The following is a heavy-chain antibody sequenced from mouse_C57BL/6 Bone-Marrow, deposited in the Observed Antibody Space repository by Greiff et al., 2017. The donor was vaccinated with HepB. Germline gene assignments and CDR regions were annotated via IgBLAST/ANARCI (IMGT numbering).Heavy chain of an antibody. CDR3: ARSQDSSGYGYFDY. J-gene: IGHJ2*01. CDR2: IHPGSGST. Sequence: QVQLQQPGAELVKPGASVKMSCKASGYTFTSYWITWVKQRPGQGLEWIGDIHPGSGSTNYNEKFKSKATLTVDTSSSTAYMQLSSLTSEDSAVYCCARSQDSSGYGYFDYWGQGTTLTVSS. CDR1: GYTFTSYW. V-gene: IGHV1-55*01. D-gene: IGHD3-2*02.